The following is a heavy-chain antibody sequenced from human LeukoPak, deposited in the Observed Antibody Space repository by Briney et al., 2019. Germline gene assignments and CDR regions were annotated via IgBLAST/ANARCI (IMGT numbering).Heavy chain of an antibody. CDR3: AKDVVQFLEWLSFDY. CDR2: MRYDGSTK. D-gene: IGHD3-3*01. J-gene: IGHJ4*02. CDR1: GFNFSSYG. V-gene: IGHV3-30*02. Sequence: PGGSLRLSCAASGFNFSSYGMHWVRQAPGKGLEWVTFMRYDGSTKYYADSVKGRFTISRDNSKNTLYLEMNTLRPEDTAVYYCAKDVVQFLEWLSFDYWGQGGLVTVSS.